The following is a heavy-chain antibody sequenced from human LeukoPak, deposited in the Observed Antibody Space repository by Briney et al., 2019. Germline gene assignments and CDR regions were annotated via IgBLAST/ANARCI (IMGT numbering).Heavy chain of an antibody. V-gene: IGHV1-3*01. Sequence: ASVKVSCKASGYTFISNNMNWVRQAPGQRLEWMGWINVGNGDTKYSQKFQGRVTITRDASASTGYMELSSLRSEDTAVYYCARWNYGMDVWGKGTTITVSS. CDR1: GYTFISNN. CDR3: ARWNYGMDV. D-gene: IGHD1-1*01. CDR2: INVGNGDT. J-gene: IGHJ6*04.